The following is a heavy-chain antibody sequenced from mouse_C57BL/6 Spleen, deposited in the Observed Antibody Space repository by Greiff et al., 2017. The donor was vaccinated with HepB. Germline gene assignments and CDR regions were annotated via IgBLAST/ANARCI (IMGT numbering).Heavy chain of an antibody. Sequence: EVHLVESGGGLVKPGGSLKLSCAASGFTFSDYGMHWVRQAPEKGLEWVAYISSGSSTIYYADTVKGRFTISRDNAKNTLFLQMTSLRSEDTAMYYCARRVYYYGSSYYWYFDVWGTGTTVTVSS. CDR3: ARRVYYYGSSYYWYFDV. D-gene: IGHD1-1*01. J-gene: IGHJ1*03. CDR1: GFTFSDYG. V-gene: IGHV5-17*01. CDR2: ISSGSSTI.